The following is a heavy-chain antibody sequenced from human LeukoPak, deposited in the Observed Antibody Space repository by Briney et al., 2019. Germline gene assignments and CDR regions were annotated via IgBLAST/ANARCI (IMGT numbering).Heavy chain of an antibody. J-gene: IGHJ4*02. V-gene: IGHV3-48*04. D-gene: IGHD6-19*01. CDR3: ARDSSRWSSSDY. CDR1: GFTFSTCS. Sequence: PGGSLRLSCAASGFTFSTCSMTWARQAPGKGLEWVSYISSSSRTIYYADSVKGRFTISRDNAKNSLYLQMNSLRADDMAVYYCARDSSRWSSSDYWGQGTLVTVSS. CDR2: ISSSSRTI.